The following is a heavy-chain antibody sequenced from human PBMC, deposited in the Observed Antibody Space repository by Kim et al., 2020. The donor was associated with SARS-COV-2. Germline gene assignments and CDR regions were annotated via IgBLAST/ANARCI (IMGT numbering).Heavy chain of an antibody. V-gene: IGHV3-7*01. J-gene: IGHJ4*02. CDR3: ARDDSTGYYYLDT. Sequence: YCVGSVKGRFTISGDSAKNSLYMQMNSLRAEETAVYYCARDDSTGYYYLDTWGRGTLVTVSS. D-gene: IGHD3-22*01.